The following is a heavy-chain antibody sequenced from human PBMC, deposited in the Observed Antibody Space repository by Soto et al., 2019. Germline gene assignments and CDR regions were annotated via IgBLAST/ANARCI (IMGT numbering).Heavy chain of an antibody. V-gene: IGHV3-30*18. CDR1: GFTFSSYG. D-gene: IGHD2-2*01. CDR3: AKDLVVVAAAMSRIFDY. CDR2: ISYDGSNK. Sequence: QVQLVESGGGVVQPGRSLTLSCAASGFTFSSYGMHWVRQAPGKGLEWVAVISYDGSNKYYADSVKGRFTISRDNSKNTLYLQINSLRAEDTAVYYCAKDLVVVAAAMSRIFDYWCQGTLVTVAA. J-gene: IGHJ4*02.